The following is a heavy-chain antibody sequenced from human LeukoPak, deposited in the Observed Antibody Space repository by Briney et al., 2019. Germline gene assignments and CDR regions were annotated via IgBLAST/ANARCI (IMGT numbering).Heavy chain of an antibody. Sequence: SQTLSLTSTVSGGSLSSGSYYWSWIRQPAGKGLEWIGRIYTSGSTNYNPSLKSRVTISVDTSKTQFSLKLSSVTAADTAVYYCARGRGYCSSTSCYFFSSFDPWGQGTLVTVSS. CDR2: IYTSGST. V-gene: IGHV4-61*02. D-gene: IGHD2-2*01. J-gene: IGHJ5*02. CDR1: GGSLSSGSYY. CDR3: ARGRGYCSSTSCYFFSSFDP.